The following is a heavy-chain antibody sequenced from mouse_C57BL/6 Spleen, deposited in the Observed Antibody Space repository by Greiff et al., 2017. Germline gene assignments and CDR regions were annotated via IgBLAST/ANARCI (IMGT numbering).Heavy chain of an antibody. Sequence: QVQLQQPGAELVKPGASVKLSCKASGYTFTSYWMQWVKQRPGQGLEWIGEIDPSDSYTHYNQKFKGKATLTVDTSSSTAYMLLSSLTSDDSAVYYCARFGDGNYAWFAYWGQGTLVTVSA. V-gene: IGHV1-50*01. D-gene: IGHD2-1*01. CDR3: ARFGDGNYAWFAY. CDR1: GYTFTSYW. CDR2: IDPSDSYT. J-gene: IGHJ3*01.